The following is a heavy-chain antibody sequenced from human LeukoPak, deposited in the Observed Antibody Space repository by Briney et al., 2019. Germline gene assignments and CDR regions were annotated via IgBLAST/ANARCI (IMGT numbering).Heavy chain of an antibody. CDR3: VRGSWYGSGNYSPRGDY. J-gene: IGHJ4*02. CDR1: GFSFSDYY. CDR2: SSSSGMSI. D-gene: IGHD3-10*01. Sequence: GGSLRLSCVASGFSFSDYYTSWIRQTPGKGLEWLSYSSSSGMSIYYADSVKGRFTVSRDNAKNSMYLQMNSLRAEDTAVYYCVRGSWYGSGNYSPRGDYWGQGTLVTVSS. V-gene: IGHV3-11*04.